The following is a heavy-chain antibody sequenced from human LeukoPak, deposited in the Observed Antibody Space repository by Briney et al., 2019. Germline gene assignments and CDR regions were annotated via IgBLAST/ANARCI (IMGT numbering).Heavy chain of an antibody. CDR2: ISSSGSTR. J-gene: IGHJ4*02. D-gene: IGHD6-19*01. CDR3: AREIVSAVAGNFDY. CDR1: GFTFNSYE. Sequence: GSLRLSCAASGFTFNSYEMNWVRQAPGKGLEWVSYISSSGSTRTYADSVKGRFTISRDNGKNSLYLEMNSLRAEDTAVYYCAREIVSAVAGNFDYWGQGTLVTVSS. V-gene: IGHV3-48*03.